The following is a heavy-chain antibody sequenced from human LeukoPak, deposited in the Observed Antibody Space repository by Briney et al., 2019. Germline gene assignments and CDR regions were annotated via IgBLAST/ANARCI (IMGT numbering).Heavy chain of an antibody. V-gene: IGHV4-30-4*01. CDR2: IYYSGST. CDR3: ARGPDTAMVFYYYYYGMDV. Sequence: SETLSLTCTVSGGSISSGDYYWSWIRQPPGKGLEWIGYIYYSGSTYYNPSLKSRVTISVDTSKNQFSLKLSSVTAADTAVYYCARGPDTAMVFYYYYYGMDVWGQGTTVTVSS. D-gene: IGHD5-18*01. CDR1: GGSISSGDYY. J-gene: IGHJ6*02.